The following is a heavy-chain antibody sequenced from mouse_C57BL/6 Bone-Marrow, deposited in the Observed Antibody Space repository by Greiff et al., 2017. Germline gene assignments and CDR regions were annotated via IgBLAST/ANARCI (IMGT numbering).Heavy chain of an antibody. CDR3: AKGDYSNSFFDY. CDR2: INPNYGTT. D-gene: IGHD2-5*01. CDR1: GYSFTDYN. Sequence: VQLKESGPELVKPGASVKISCKASGYSFTDYNMNWVKQSNGKSLEWIGVINPNYGTTSYNQKFKGKATLTVDQSSSTAYMQLNSLTSEDSAVYYCAKGDYSNSFFDYWGQGTTLTVSS. J-gene: IGHJ2*01. V-gene: IGHV1-39*01.